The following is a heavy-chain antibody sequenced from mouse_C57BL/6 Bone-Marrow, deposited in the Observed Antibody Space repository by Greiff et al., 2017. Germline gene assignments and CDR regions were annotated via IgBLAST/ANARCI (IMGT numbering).Heavy chain of an antibody. CDR1: GYTFTSYG. V-gene: IGHV1-81*01. Sequence: VQLQQSGAELARPGASVKLSCKASGYTFTSYGISWVKQRTGQGLEWIGEIYPRSGNTYYNEKFKGKATLTADKSSSTAYMELRSLTSEDSAVYFCARYRGNYWFAYWGQGTLVTVSA. CDR2: IYPRSGNT. J-gene: IGHJ3*01. CDR3: ARYRGNYWFAY. D-gene: IGHD2-1*01.